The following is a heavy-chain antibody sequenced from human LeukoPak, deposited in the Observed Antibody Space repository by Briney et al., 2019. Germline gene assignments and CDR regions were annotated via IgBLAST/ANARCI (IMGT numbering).Heavy chain of an antibody. Sequence: GRSLRLSCATSGFTFSTYSMNWVSQAPGKGLEWASSISSVSDYIHYADSVKGRFTISRDNVEKSLYLQMNSLRAEDTAVYYCAKDSSNIMGARLDYWGQGTLATVSS. J-gene: IGHJ4*02. CDR2: ISSVSDYI. CDR3: AKDSSNIMGARLDY. V-gene: IGHV3-21*04. CDR1: GFTFSTYS. D-gene: IGHD1-26*01.